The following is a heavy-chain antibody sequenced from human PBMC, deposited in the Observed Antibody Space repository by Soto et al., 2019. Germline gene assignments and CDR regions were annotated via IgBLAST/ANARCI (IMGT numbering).Heavy chain of an antibody. J-gene: IGHJ4*02. Sequence: PGGSLRLSCAASGFTFSSYAMSWVRQAPGKGLEWVSAISGSGGSTYYADSVKGRFTISRDNSKNTLYLQMNSLRAEDMAVYYCGYGFRNTAMVPFDYWGQGTLATVSS. CDR1: GFTFSSYA. CDR3: GYGFRNTAMVPFDY. CDR2: ISGSGGST. D-gene: IGHD5-18*01. V-gene: IGHV3-23*01.